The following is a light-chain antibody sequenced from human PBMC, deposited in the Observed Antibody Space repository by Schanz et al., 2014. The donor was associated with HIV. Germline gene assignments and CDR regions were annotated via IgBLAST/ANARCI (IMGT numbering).Light chain of an antibody. CDR1: RTNIGANY. CDR3: ASWDDSLTGPYV. J-gene: IGLJ1*01. CDR2: RDN. Sequence: QSVLTQPPSASGPPGQSVTISCSGTRTNIGANYVFWYQQLPGAAPKLLIYRDNQRPSGVPARFSGSKSGTSASLAISGLRSDDEADYFCASWDDSLTGPYVFGPGTKVTVL. V-gene: IGLV1-47*01.